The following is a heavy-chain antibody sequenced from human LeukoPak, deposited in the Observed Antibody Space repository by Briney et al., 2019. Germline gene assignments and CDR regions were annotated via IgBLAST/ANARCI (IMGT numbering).Heavy chain of an antibody. V-gene: IGHV1-69*13. D-gene: IGHD3-3*01. CDR3: ARDLGDFWSGPAPGEAFDI. Sequence: ASVKVSCKASGGTFSSYAISWVRQAPGQGLEWMGGIIPIFGTANYAQKFQGRVTITADESTSTAYMELSSLRSEDTAVYYCARDLGDFWSGPAPGEAFDIWGQGTMVTVSS. J-gene: IGHJ3*02. CDR1: GGTFSSYA. CDR2: IIPIFGTA.